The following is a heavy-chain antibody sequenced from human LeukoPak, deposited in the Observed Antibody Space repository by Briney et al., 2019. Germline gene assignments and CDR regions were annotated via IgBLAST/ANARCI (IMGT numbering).Heavy chain of an antibody. CDR3: TIPRGGYYYYYMDV. J-gene: IGHJ6*03. V-gene: IGHV3-15*01. D-gene: IGHD3-16*01. CDR2: IKSKTDGGTT. Sequence: GGSLRLSCAASEFTFSNAWMSWVRQAPGKGLEWVGRIKSKTDGGTTDYAAPVKGRFTISRDDSKNTLYLQMNSLKTEDTAVYYCTIPRGGYYYYYMDVWGKGTTVTVSS. CDR1: EFTFSNAW.